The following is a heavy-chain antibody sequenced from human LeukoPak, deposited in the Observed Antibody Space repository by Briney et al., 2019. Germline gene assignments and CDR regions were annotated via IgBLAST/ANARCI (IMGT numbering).Heavy chain of an antibody. V-gene: IGHV1-2*02. D-gene: IGHD4-17*01. Sequence: ASVTVSCKASGYTFSGRYMHWVRQAPGQGLEWMGWIYPNSGGTNYAQKFQGRVTMTRDTSISTAYMELRRLKSDDTAMYYCARVVGFGDYPFDYWGQGTLVTVSS. CDR3: ARVVGFGDYPFDY. J-gene: IGHJ4*02. CDR1: GYTFSGRY. CDR2: IYPNSGGT.